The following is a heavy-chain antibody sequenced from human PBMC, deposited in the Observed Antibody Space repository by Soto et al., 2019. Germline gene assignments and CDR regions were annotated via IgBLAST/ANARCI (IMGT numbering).Heavy chain of an antibody. D-gene: IGHD3-10*01. V-gene: IGHV1-18*01. CDR2: ISAYNGNT. Sequence: GASVKVSCKASGYTFTSYGISWVRQAPGQGLEWMGWISAYNGNTNYAQKLQGRVTMTTDTSTSTAYMELRSLSSDDTAVYYCARARTYYGSGAPFAYWGQGTLVTVSS. J-gene: IGHJ4*02. CDR1: GYTFTSYG. CDR3: ARARTYYGSGAPFAY.